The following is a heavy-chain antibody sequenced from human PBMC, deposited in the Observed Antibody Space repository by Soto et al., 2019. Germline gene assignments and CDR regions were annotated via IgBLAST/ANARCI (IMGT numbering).Heavy chain of an antibody. V-gene: IGHV4-38-2*01. CDR2: IYHSGNT. D-gene: IGHD2-21*01. CDR3: ARSPRGERFDY. Sequence: SATLSLTCAVSGYSISSGYYWGWIRQPPGKGLEWIGNIYHSGNTYYNPSLKSRVTMSVDTSKNQFSLKVTSVTAADTAVYYCARSPRGERFDYWGQGTLVTVSS. J-gene: IGHJ4*02. CDR1: GYSISSGYY.